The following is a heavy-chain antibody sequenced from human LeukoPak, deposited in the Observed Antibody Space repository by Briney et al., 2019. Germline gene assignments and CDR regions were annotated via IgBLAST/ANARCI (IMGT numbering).Heavy chain of an antibody. D-gene: IGHD3-10*01. V-gene: IGHV3-48*03. CDR2: ISSSGSTI. CDR1: GFTFSSYE. Sequence: PGGSLRLSYAASGFTFSSYEMNWVRQAPGKGLEWVSYISSSGSTIYYADSVKGRFTISRDNAKNSLYLQMNSLRAEDTAVYYCARGRTWFPFDYWGQGTLVTVSS. CDR3: ARGRTWFPFDY. J-gene: IGHJ4*02.